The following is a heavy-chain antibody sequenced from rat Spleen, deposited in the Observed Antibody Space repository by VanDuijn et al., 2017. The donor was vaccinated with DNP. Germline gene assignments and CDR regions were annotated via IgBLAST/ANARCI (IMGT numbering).Heavy chain of an antibody. CDR2: ISYAGGST. D-gene: IGHD1-6*01. J-gene: IGHJ1*01. V-gene: IGHV5-22*01. CDR3: ARGIITALPYWSFDF. CDR1: GFTFSDYY. Sequence: EVQLVESGGGSVQPGRSMKLSCAASGFTFSDYYMAWVRQAPTKGLELVAYISYAGGSTYHGDSVKGRFTSSRDNAENTLYLQMNSLRSEDTATYYCARGIITALPYWSFDFWGPGTMVTVSS.